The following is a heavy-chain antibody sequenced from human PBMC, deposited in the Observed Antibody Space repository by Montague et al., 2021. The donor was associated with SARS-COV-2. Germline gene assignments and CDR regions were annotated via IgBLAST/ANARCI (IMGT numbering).Heavy chain of an antibody. D-gene: IGHD1-14*01. CDR3: ARETMTADAFDI. CDR1: GASVGSSD. Sequence: SETLSLTCTVSGASVGSSDWGWIRQSPGKGLEWIGYFYSVGSTAYNPSLKSRATISRDTYKNQFSLKVRSVTAADTAVYYCARETMTADAFDIWGHGTMVTVSS. CDR2: FYSVGST. V-gene: IGHV4-59*02. J-gene: IGHJ3*02.